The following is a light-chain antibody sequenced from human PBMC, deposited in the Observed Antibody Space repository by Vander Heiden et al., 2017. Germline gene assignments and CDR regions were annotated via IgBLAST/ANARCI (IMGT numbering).Light chain of an antibody. J-gene: IGLJ2*01. CDR1: SSDIGDYNY. CDR2: EVS. CDR3: SSYTSSSNLVV. V-gene: IGLV2-14*01. Sequence: QSALTQPASVSGSPGQSITISCTGTSSDIGDYNYVSWYQQHPGKAPKLMISEVSNRPSVVSDRFSGSKSGNTASLTISGLQAEDEANYYCSSYTSSSNLVVFGGGTKLTVL.